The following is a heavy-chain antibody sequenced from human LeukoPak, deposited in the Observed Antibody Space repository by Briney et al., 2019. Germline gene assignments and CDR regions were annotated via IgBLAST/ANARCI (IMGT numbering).Heavy chain of an antibody. J-gene: IGHJ2*01. CDR1: GFMFISHP. V-gene: IGHV3-30*04. Sequence: GGSLRLSCSAAGFMFISHPMHWVRQGPGKGLERVAIVSANGNDKYYGDSVRGRFTISRDNYKDTVYLQMDSLRPEDTAIYFCARGWQPQGWFFDLWGRGTRVTVSS. CDR2: VSANGNDK. D-gene: IGHD5-24*01. CDR3: ARGWQPQGWFFDL.